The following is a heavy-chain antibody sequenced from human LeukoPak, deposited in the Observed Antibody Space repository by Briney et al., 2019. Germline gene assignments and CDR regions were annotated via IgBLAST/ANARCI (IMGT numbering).Heavy chain of an antibody. J-gene: IGHJ4*02. D-gene: IGHD3-22*01. CDR2: ISSSGSTI. Sequence: GGSLRLSCAASGFTFSDYYMSWIRQAPGKGLEWVSYISSSGSTIYYADSVKGRFTISRDNAKNSLYLQMNCLRAEDTAVYYCARELKSSGYFYFDYWGQGTLVTVSS. V-gene: IGHV3-11*01. CDR3: ARELKSSGYFYFDY. CDR1: GFTFSDYY.